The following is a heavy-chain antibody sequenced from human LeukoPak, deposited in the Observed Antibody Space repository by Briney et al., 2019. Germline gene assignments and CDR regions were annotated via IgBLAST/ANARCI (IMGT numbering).Heavy chain of an antibody. D-gene: IGHD6-13*01. CDR1: GGSFSGYY. CDR2: INHSGST. V-gene: IGHV4-34*01. Sequence: PSETLSLTCAVYGGSFSGYYWSWIRQPPGKGLEWIGEINHSGSTNYNPSLKSRVTISVDTSKNQFSLKLSSVTAADTAVYYCARSLRSSWFNWFDPRGQGTLSPPPQ. J-gene: IGHJ5*02. CDR3: ARSLRSSWFNWFDP.